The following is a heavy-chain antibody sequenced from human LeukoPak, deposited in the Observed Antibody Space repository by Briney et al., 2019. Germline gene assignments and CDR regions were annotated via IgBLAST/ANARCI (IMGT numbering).Heavy chain of an antibody. CDR2: IYYSGST. V-gene: IGHV4-59*01. CDR1: GGSISSYY. D-gene: IGHD6-19*01. Sequence: SETLSLTCTVSGGSISSYYWSWIRQPPGKGLEWIGYIYYSGSTNYNPSLESRVTISVDTSKNQFSLKLSSVTAADTAVYYCARGPDSSGWYPEYNWFDPWGQGTLVTVSS. CDR3: ARGPDSSGWYPEYNWFDP. J-gene: IGHJ5*02.